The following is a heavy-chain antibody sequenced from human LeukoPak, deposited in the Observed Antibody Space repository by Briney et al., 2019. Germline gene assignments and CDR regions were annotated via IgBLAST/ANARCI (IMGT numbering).Heavy chain of an antibody. CDR1: GFTFSSYA. Sequence: PGRSLRPSCAASGFTFSSYAMHWVRQAPGKGLEWVAVISYDGSNKYYADSVKGRFTISRDNSKNTLYLQMNSLRAEDTAVYYCARDASVVPAASYYYYYYMDVWGKGTTVTVSS. D-gene: IGHD2-2*01. J-gene: IGHJ6*03. CDR2: ISYDGSNK. CDR3: ARDASVVPAASYYYYYYMDV. V-gene: IGHV3-30-3*01.